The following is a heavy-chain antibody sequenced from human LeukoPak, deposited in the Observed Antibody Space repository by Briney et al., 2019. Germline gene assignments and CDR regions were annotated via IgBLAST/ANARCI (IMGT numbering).Heavy chain of an antibody. CDR1: GASISSYY. D-gene: IGHD3/OR15-3a*01. V-gene: IGHV3-7*03. J-gene: IGHJ4*02. CDR3: ATSYDMGWLIGY. Sequence: PSETLSLICTVSGASISSYYWSWIRQPPGKGLEWVANIKQDGSEKFYVASVKGRFTISRDNGKSSLYLQMNSLRAEDTALYYCATSYDMGWLIGYWGQGTLVTVSS. CDR2: IKQDGSEK.